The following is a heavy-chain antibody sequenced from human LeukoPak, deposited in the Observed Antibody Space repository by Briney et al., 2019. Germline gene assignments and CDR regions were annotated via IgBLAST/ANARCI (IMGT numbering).Heavy chain of an antibody. CDR1: GGSFSGYY. Sequence: SETLSLTCAVYGGSFSGYYWSWIRQPPGKGLEWIGKINHSGSTNYNPSLKSRVTISVDTSKNQFSLKLSSVTAADTAVYYCAREKGYYYYGMDVWGQGTTVTVSS. J-gene: IGHJ6*02. V-gene: IGHV4-34*01. CDR3: AREKGYYYYGMDV. CDR2: INHSGST.